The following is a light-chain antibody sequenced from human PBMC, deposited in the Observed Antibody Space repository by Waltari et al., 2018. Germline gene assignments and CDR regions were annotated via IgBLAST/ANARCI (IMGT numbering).Light chain of an antibody. Sequence: DIVMTQSPATLPVYPGERAIFSCRASQSVGVNLAWYQQKPGQAPSLLIYGSSTRATGVPARFSGSGSGTEFTLNISGLQSEDIAVYFCQQYNNWPYTFGRGTKLEIK. CDR3: QQYNNWPYT. CDR2: GSS. CDR1: QSVGVN. V-gene: IGKV3-15*01. J-gene: IGKJ2*01.